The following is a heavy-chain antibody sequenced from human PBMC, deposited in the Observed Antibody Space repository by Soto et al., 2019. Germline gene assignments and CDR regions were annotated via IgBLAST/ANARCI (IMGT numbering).Heavy chain of an antibody. Sequence: GYLILSCAASGFPYLSNAISWFRQAPGKGLEWVSAISGSGGSTYYADSVKGRFTISRDNSKNTLYLQMNSLRAEDTAVYYCAKDQTVSWDLDVWGQGNTVTVS. V-gene: IGHV3-23*01. CDR2: ISGSGGST. CDR3: AKDQTVSWDLDV. J-gene: IGHJ6*02. D-gene: IGHD4-17*01. CDR1: GFPYLSNA.